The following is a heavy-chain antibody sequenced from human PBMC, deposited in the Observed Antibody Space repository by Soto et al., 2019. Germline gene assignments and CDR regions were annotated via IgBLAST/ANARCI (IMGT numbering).Heavy chain of an antibody. J-gene: IGHJ6*02. CDR1: GYTFTRNG. Sequence: ASVKVSCKTSGYTFTRNGISWVRQAPGQGLEWMGWISPNSGNTKYAQKLQGRVIMTTDTSTSTAYMELRSLRSDDTAVYYCVKDRDSNSWPSRDVWGPGTTVTVS. CDR3: VKDRDSNSWPSRDV. V-gene: IGHV1-18*01. CDR2: ISPNSGNT. D-gene: IGHD3-22*01.